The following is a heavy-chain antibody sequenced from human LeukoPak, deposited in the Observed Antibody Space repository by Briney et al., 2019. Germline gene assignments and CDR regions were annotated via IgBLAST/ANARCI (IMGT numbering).Heavy chain of an antibody. D-gene: IGHD3-3*01. CDR2: ISTSGSTI. V-gene: IGHV3-11*04. Sequence: GGSLRLSCAVSEFTFSDYDMNWIRQAPGKGLEWVSYISTSGSTIYYSDSVKGRFTISRDNTQNSLYLQMNSLRAEDTAVYYCARRIIRRGAGIDYWGQGILVTVSS. CDR3: ARRIIRRGAGIDY. CDR1: EFTFSDYD. J-gene: IGHJ4*02.